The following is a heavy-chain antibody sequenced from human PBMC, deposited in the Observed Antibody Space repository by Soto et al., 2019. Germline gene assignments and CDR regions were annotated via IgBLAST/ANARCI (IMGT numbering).Heavy chain of an antibody. CDR3: ARVHIIGGVITHERGFDY. CDR2: VSTYNGQA. Sequence: QVQLVQSGAEVKKPGASVTVSCQTSGYPFITYGINWVRQAPGQGVEWMGWVSTYNGQAKYAQNFQGRVAIATDTSTNTAHMELRSLRSEDTAMYFCARVHIIGGVITHERGFDYWGQGTLVTVSS. D-gene: IGHD2-21*01. V-gene: IGHV1-18*01. J-gene: IGHJ4*02. CDR1: GYPFITYG.